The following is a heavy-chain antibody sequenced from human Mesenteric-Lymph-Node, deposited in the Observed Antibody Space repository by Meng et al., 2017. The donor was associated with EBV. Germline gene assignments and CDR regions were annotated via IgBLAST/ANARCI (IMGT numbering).Heavy chain of an antibody. D-gene: IGHD3-10*01. CDR3: ARQGNYYGSGTHAHFDY. CDR2: IVAVFGTT. J-gene: IGHJ4*02. CDR1: GGICRGHA. V-gene: IGHV1-69*01. Sequence: VRRLASGAEVKKPGSSLKVSCKAPGGICRGHAFSCVRQAPGQGLEWMGGIVAVFGTTHYAQKFQGRVTITADESTSTVYMELSSLRSEDTAVYYCARQGNYYGSGTHAHFDYWGQGALVTVSS.